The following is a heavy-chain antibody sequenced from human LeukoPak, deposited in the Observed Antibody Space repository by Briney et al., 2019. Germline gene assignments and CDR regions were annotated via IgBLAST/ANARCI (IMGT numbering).Heavy chain of an antibody. CDR2: INPNSGDT. V-gene: IGHV1-2*06. CDR1: GYTLTVYY. J-gene: IGHJ4*01. D-gene: IGHD5-18*01. CDR3: AREGSGYTYGRGSYFDY. Sequence: ASVNVSCKASGYTLTVYYRHWLRQAPGQGLEWMGRINPNSGDTNFAQKFQGRVTMTRDTSISTAYMDLSGLRPDDTAVYYCAREGSGYTYGRGSYFDYWGHGILVTVSS.